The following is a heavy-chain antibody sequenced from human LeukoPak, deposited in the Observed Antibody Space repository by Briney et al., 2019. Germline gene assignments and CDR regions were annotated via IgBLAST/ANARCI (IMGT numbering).Heavy chain of an antibody. J-gene: IGHJ5*02. Sequence: SETLSLTCTVSGGSISSYYWSWIRQPAGKGLEWIARIYSSGSTNYNPSLKSRVTISVDTSKNQFSLKLNSVTAADTAVYYCARSGGYYDWFDPWDQGTLVTVSS. CDR2: IYSSGST. CDR1: GGSISSYY. CDR3: ARSGGYYDWFDP. D-gene: IGHD3-3*01. V-gene: IGHV4-4*07.